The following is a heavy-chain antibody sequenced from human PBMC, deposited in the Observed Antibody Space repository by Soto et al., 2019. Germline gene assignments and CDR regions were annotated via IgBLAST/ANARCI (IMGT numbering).Heavy chain of an antibody. CDR3: ARRIVATETFDY. V-gene: IGHV4-39*01. CDR2: LYYSDYT. D-gene: IGHD5-12*01. Sequence: SETLSLTCTVSGGSIRRGWYYWGWIRQHPGKGLQWIGSLYYSDYTDNNPSLRSRVTISVDTSKNQFSLTVTSVTAADTAVYYCARRIVATETFDYWGQGTLVTVSS. CDR1: GGSIRRGWYY. J-gene: IGHJ4*02.